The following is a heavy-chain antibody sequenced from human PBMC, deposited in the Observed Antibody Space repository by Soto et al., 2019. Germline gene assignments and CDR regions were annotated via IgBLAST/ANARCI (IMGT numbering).Heavy chain of an antibody. CDR2: ISGSGGIT. CDR1: GLTFSYFA. Sequence: EVQLLESGGGLVQPGGSLRLSCAVSGLTFSYFAMSWVRQAPGKGLEWVSAISGSGGITYYADSVKGRFTISRDNSKNTLFLQMNSLRAEATAVYYCALLGRSGSGRPYYYGMDVWCQGTTVTVSS. CDR3: ALLGRSGSGRPYYYGMDV. V-gene: IGHV3-23*01. J-gene: IGHJ6*02. D-gene: IGHD3-10*01.